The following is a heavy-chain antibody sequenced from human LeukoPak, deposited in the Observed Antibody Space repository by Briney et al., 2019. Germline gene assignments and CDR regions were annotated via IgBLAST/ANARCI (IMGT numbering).Heavy chain of an antibody. CDR2: IYYSGST. V-gene: IGHV4-30-4*01. CDR1: GGSISSGDYY. D-gene: IGHD3-10*01. Sequence: SETLSLTCTVSGGSISSGDYYWSWIRQPPGKGLEWIGYIYYSGSTYYNPSLKSRVTISVDTSKNQFSLKLSSVTAADTAVYYCARDLGYYGSGSYFDYWGQGTLVTVSS. CDR3: ARDLGYYGSGSYFDY. J-gene: IGHJ4*02.